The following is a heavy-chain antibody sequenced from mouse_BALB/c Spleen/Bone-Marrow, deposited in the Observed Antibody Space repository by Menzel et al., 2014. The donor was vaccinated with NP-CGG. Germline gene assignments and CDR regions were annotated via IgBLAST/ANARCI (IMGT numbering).Heavy chain of an antibody. V-gene: IGHV4-1*02. D-gene: IGHD2-3*01. CDR3: ARLGYYGGFAY. CDR2: INPESNTI. J-gene: IGHJ3*01. CDR1: GFDFSRYW. Sequence: EVKLMESGGGLVQPGGSLKLSCAASGFDFSRYWMSWVRQAPGKGLEWIGEINPESNTINYSPSLKDKFIISRDNAKNTRYLQMNKVRSEDTALYYCARLGYYGGFAYWGQGTLVTVSA.